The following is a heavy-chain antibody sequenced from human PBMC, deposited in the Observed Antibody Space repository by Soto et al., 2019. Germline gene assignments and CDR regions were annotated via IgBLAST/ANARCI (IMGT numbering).Heavy chain of an antibody. J-gene: IGHJ4*02. CDR2: INHSGST. D-gene: IGHD5-18*01. CDR1: GGSFSGYY. CDR3: ARLTGYSYGRSENY. V-gene: IGHV4-34*01. Sequence: SETLSLTCAVYGGSFSGYYWSWIRQPPGKGLEWIGEINHSGSTNYNPSLKSRVTISVDTSKNQFSLKLSSVTAADTAVYYCARLTGYSYGRSENYWGQGTLVTVSS.